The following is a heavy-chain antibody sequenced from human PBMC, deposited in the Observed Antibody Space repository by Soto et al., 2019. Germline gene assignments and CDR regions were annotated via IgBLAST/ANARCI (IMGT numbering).Heavy chain of an antibody. CDR1: GGSISSSSYY. J-gene: IGHJ5*02. CDR3: ARSYYYGSGSYYTFNWFDP. V-gene: IGHV4-39*01. CDR2: IYFSGNT. Sequence: SETLSLTCSVSGGSISSSSYYWGWIRKPPGKGLEWIGSIYFSGNTYYNSSLKSRVTISVDTSKDQFSLRLSSVTAADTAVYYCARSYYYGSGSYYTFNWFDPWGQGTLVTVS. D-gene: IGHD3-10*01.